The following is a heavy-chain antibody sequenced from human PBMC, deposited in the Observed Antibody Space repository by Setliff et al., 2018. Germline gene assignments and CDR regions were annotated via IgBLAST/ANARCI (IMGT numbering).Heavy chain of an antibody. CDR3: ASSRTWIPVLDY. CDR1: GFTFSSYT. D-gene: IGHD5-18*01. CDR2: LSSANNYI. J-gene: IGHJ4*02. V-gene: IGHV3-21*01. Sequence: GESLKISCAASGFTFSSYTMYWVRQAPGQGLEWVSSLSSANNYILYADSVKGRFTISRDNAKSSLYLQMNSLSAEDTAIYYCASSRTWIPVLDYCGQGTLVTVSS.